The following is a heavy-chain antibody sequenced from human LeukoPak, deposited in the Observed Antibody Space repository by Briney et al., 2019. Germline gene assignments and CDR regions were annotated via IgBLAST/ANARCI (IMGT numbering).Heavy chain of an antibody. V-gene: IGHV3-74*01. Sequence: PGRSLRLSCAASGFTFNSYWIHWVRQAPGKGLVWVSRINTDGTRTNYADSVKGRFAISRDDAKNTVHLQMYSLGAEDSAVYYCVRGASLAYYMDVWGKGTTVTVSS. D-gene: IGHD3-16*02. CDR1: GFTFNSYW. J-gene: IGHJ6*03. CDR2: INTDGTRT. CDR3: VRGASLAYYMDV.